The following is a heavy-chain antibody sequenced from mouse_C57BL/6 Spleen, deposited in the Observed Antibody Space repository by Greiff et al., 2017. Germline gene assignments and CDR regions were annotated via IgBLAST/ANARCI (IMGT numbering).Heavy chain of an antibody. CDR3: TRVVITTVVADY. J-gene: IGHJ2*01. CDR1: GYTFTDYE. Sequence: VQLQQSGAELVRPGASVTLSCKASGYTFTDYEMHWVKQTPVHGLEWIGAIDPETGGTAYNQKFKGKAILTADKSSSTAYMELRSLTSEDSAVYYCTRVVITTVVADYWGQGTTLTVSS. D-gene: IGHD1-1*01. CDR2: IDPETGGT. V-gene: IGHV1-15*01.